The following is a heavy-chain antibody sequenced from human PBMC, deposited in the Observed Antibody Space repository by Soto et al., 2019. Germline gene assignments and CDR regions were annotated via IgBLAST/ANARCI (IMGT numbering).Heavy chain of an antibody. Sequence: PSETLSLTCTVSGGSISSGGYYWSWIRQHPGKGLEWIGYIYYSGSTYYNPSLKSRVTISVDTSKNQFSLKLSSVTAADTAVYYCARGVRFLEWLFGKGAFDIWGQGTMVTVSS. CDR2: IYYSGST. D-gene: IGHD3-3*01. V-gene: IGHV4-31*03. CDR1: GGSISSGGYY. CDR3: ARGVRFLEWLFGKGAFDI. J-gene: IGHJ3*02.